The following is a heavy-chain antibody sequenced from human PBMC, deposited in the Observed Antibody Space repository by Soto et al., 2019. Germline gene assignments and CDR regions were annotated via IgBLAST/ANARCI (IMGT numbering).Heavy chain of an antibody. CDR3: ARFLWSDTSLYYFDY. CDR1: GFSLTGSGVG. D-gene: IGHD3-3*01. J-gene: IGHJ4*02. Sequence: QITLKESGPALVKATQTLTLTCTFSGFSLTGSGVGVGWIRQPPGKALEWLALIYWDDDKRYSPSLKSRLTITKDTSKNQVALTVTNMDPVDTATYYCARFLWSDTSLYYFDYWGQGTLVTVSS. V-gene: IGHV2-5*02. CDR2: IYWDDDK.